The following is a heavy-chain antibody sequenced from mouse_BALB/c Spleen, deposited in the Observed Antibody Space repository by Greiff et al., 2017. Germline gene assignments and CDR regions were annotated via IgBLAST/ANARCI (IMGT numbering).Heavy chain of an antibody. J-gene: IGHJ4*01. V-gene: IGHV5-17*02. CDR2: ISSGSSTI. Sequence: EVKVVESGGGLVQPGGSRKLSCAASGFTFSSFGMHWVRQAPEKGLEWVAYISSGSSTIYYADTVKGRFTISRDNPKNTLFLQMTSLRSEDTAMYYCARGHDGYAMDYWGQGTSVTVSS. CDR1: GFTFSSFG. D-gene: IGHD1-1*01. CDR3: ARGHDGYAMDY.